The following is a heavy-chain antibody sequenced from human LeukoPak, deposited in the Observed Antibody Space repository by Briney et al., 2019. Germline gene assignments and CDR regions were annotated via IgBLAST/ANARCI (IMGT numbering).Heavy chain of an antibody. J-gene: IGHJ4*02. Sequence: ASVKVSCKASGGTFSSYAISWVRQAPGQGLEWMGGIIPIFGTANYAQKFQGRVTITADESTSTAYMELSRLRSDDTAVYYCARDNPKSFLTKYYFDYWGQGTLVTVSS. D-gene: IGHD3-9*01. CDR1: GGTFSSYA. V-gene: IGHV1-69*13. CDR3: ARDNPKSFLTKYYFDY. CDR2: IIPIFGTA.